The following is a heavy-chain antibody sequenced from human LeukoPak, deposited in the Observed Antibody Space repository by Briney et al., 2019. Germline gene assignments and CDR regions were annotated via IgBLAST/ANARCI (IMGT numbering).Heavy chain of an antibody. Sequence: GGSLRLPCAASGFTFSSYGMHWVRQAPGKGLDWVAVISYDGSNKYYADSVKGRFTISRDNSKNTLYLQMNSLRAEDTAVYYCAKDYLGGGQGTMVTVSS. CDR1: GFTFSSYG. CDR2: ISYDGSNK. V-gene: IGHV3-30*18. J-gene: IGHJ3*01. CDR3: AKDYLG. D-gene: IGHD7-27*01.